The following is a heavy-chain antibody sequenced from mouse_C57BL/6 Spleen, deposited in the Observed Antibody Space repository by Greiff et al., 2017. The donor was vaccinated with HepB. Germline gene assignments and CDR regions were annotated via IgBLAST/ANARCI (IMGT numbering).Heavy chain of an antibody. D-gene: IGHD2-3*01. J-gene: IGHJ4*01. Sequence: VQRVESGPELVKPGASVKISCKASGYAFSSSWMNWVKQRPGKGLEWIGRIYPGDGDTNYNGKFKGKATLTADKSSSTAYMQLSSLTSEDSAVYFCARSHYDGYYDYYAMDYWGQGTSVTVSS. V-gene: IGHV1-82*01. CDR3: ARSHYDGYYDYYAMDY. CDR1: GYAFSSSW. CDR2: IYPGDGDT.